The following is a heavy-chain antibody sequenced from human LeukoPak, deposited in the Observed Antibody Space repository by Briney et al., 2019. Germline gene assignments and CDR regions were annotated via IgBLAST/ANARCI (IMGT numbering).Heavy chain of an antibody. CDR1: GYIFTAYF. V-gene: IGHV1-2*06. J-gene: IGHJ4*02. CDR3: ARQWLPNGYFDY. Sequence: ASVTVSCKASGYIFTAYFMHWVRQAPGQGLEWMGRVNPNSGVTNSIQKFQGRVTMTRDTSISTAYMELSGLRSDDTAVYYCARQWLPNGYFDYWGQGTLVTVSS. D-gene: IGHD6-19*01. CDR2: VNPNSGVT.